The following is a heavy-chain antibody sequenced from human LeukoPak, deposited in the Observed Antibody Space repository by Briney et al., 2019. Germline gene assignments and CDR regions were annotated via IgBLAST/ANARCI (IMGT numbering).Heavy chain of an antibody. CDR2: ISGSGENT. CDR1: GFTFSSYA. V-gene: IGHV3-23*01. J-gene: IGHJ3*02. CDR3: ARKGSVGQLPGGAFSI. D-gene: IGHD2/OR15-2a*01. Sequence: PAVSLRLYCAASGFTFSSYAMTWVRQPPGKGLEWVSGISGSGENTYYADSVKGRFTISRDNSKNTLYLQVNSLRAEDTAVYYCARKGSVGQLPGGAFSIWGQGTMVTVSP.